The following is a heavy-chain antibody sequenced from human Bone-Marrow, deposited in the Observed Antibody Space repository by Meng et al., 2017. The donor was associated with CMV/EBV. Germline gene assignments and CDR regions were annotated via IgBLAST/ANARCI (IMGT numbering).Heavy chain of an antibody. V-gene: IGHV1-18*01. CDR3: ARDQYCSITSCLNWFDP. CDR1: GYTFTNYG. Sequence: ASVKVSCKASGYTFTNYGISWVRQAPGQGLEWMGWISGYNGNTNYAEKFQGRVTMTTDTSTTTAYMELRSLRSDDTAVYYCARDQYCSITSCLNWFDPWGQGTLVPVSS. D-gene: IGHD2-2*01. J-gene: IGHJ5*02. CDR2: ISGYNGNT.